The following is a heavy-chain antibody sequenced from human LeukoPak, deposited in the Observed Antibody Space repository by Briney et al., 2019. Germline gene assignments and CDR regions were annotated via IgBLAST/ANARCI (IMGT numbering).Heavy chain of an antibody. D-gene: IGHD3-22*01. CDR3: AKGRSGYFFDL. Sequence: HPGGSLRLSCAASGFIFNNYGLVWVRQAPGKGLEWVSAISNDGGGTTYADFVKGRFSVSRDNSKNTLFLQMNSLRAEDTALYYCAKGRSGYFFDLWGQGTLVTVSS. CDR1: GFIFNNYG. J-gene: IGHJ4*02. CDR2: ISNDGGGT. V-gene: IGHV3-23*01.